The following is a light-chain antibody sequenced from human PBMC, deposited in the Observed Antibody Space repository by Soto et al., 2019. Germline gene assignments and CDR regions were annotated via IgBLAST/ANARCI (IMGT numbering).Light chain of an antibody. Sequence: EIVMTQSPATLSVSPGERATLSCRASQSVTTNLAWYQQNPGQAPRLLIYGASTRAAGIPARFSGSGSGTEFTLTISSLQSEDFAVYYCQQYTNWPRTFGQGTKLEIK. V-gene: IGKV3-15*01. CDR3: QQYTNWPRT. CDR1: QSVTTN. J-gene: IGKJ2*01. CDR2: GAS.